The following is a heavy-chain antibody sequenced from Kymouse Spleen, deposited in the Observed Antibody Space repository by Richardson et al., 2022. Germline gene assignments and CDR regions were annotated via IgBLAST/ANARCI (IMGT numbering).Heavy chain of an antibody. CDR1: GFTFSSYG. J-gene: IGHJ4*02. CDR3: AKDPEQLDFDY. CDR2: ISYDGSNK. D-gene: IGHD6-6*01. Sequence: QVQLVESGGGVVQPGRSLRLSCAASGFTFSSYGMHWVRQAPGKGLEWVAVISYDGSNKYYADSVKGRFTISRDNSKNTLYLQMNSLRAEDTAVYYCAKDPEQLDFDYWGQGTLVTVSS. V-gene: IGHV3-30*18.